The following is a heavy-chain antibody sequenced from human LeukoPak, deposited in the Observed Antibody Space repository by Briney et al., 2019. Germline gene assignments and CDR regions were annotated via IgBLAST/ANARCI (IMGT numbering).Heavy chain of an antibody. D-gene: IGHD3-10*01. V-gene: IGHV1-8*01. CDR2: MNPNSGNT. CDR1: GYTFTNYD. Sequence: GASVKVSCKASGYTFTNYDINWVRQATGQELEWMGWMNPNSGNTGYAQKFQGRVTITRNTSISTAYMELSSLRSEDTAVYYCARAETTRWFGELSQMDVWGKGTTVTVSS. CDR3: ARAETTRWFGELSQMDV. J-gene: IGHJ6*04.